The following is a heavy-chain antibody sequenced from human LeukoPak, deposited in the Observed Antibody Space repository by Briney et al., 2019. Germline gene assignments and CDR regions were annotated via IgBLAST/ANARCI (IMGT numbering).Heavy chain of an antibody. V-gene: IGHV1-2*02. CDR2: INPNSGGT. Sequence: GASVKVSCKASGYTFTGYYMHWVRQAPGQGLEWMGWINPNSGGTNYAQKFQGRVTMTRDTSISTAYMELSRLRSDDTAVYYCARDRTYYYGSGSYADYWGQGTLVTVSS. CDR3: ARDRTYYYGSGSYADY. J-gene: IGHJ4*02. D-gene: IGHD3-10*01. CDR1: GYTFTGYY.